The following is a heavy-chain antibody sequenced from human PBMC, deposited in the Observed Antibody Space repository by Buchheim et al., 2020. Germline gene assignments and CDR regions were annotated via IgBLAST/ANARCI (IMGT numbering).Heavy chain of an antibody. CDR1: GFTFSSYW. CDR3: ARVGYYDYVWGSYRPYYFDY. CDR2: LNDDGTSA. D-gene: IGHD3-16*02. V-gene: IGHV3-74*01. J-gene: IGHJ4*02. Sequence: EVLLVESGGGSVQPGGSLRLSCAASGFTFSSYWMHWVRQAPGKGLVWVSCLNDDGTSADYADSVKGRFTVSRDNAKNTLYLQMNSLRAEDTAVYYCARVGYYDYVWGSYRPYYFDYWGQGTL.